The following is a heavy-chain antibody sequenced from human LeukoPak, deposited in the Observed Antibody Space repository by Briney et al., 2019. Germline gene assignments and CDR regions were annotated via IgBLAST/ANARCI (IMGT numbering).Heavy chain of an antibody. CDR2: ISYDGSNK. D-gene: IGHD3-22*01. V-gene: IGHV3-30-3*01. J-gene: IGHJ4*02. CDR3: ARPAPYYYDSSGYLIN. CDR1: GFTFSSYA. Sequence: GGSLRLSCAASGFTFSSYAMHWVRQAPGKGLEWVAVISYDGSNKYYADSVKGRFTISRDSSKNTLYLQMNSLRAEDTAVYYCARPAPYYYDSSGYLINWGQGTLVTVSS.